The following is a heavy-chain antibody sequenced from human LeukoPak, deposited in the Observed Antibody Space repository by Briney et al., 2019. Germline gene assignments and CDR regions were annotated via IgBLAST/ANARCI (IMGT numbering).Heavy chain of an antibody. J-gene: IGHJ5*02. V-gene: IGHV4-61*02. CDR2: IHSTATT. Sequence: PSETLSLTCTVSGDSIGSGDYYWTWIRQATGQGLEWIGRIHSTATTSYNTSLQSRVIISLETSKNQFSLKLTSVSAADTAVYYCARDRGATLARGVPYWFDPLGQGTLVTVSS. CDR3: ARDRGATLARGVPYWFDP. CDR1: GDSIGSGDYY. D-gene: IGHD3-10*01.